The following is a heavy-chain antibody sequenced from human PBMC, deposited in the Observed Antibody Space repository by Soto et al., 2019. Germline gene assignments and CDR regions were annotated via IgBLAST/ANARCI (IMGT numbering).Heavy chain of an antibody. CDR2: ISDDGARI. CDR3: TRGRRPRSTGTGGL. V-gene: IGHV3-74*01. CDR1: GFAFDQYW. J-gene: IGHJ4*01. D-gene: IGHD1-1*01. Sequence: GGSLRLSCVASGFAFDQYWMHWVRQAAGKGLEWVSRISDDGARIDYADFVKGRFTIARDNAKNTLFLQMRSLRGEDTGVYYCTRGRRPRSTGTGGLWGRGSLVPVSS.